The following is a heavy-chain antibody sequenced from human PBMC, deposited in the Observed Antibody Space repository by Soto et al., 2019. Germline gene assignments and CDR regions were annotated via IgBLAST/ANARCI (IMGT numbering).Heavy chain of an antibody. D-gene: IGHD3-3*01. CDR1: GYTFTDYG. CDR2: ITAFNGNT. CDR3: ARISQSDFWSGYYYFFDY. V-gene: IGHV1-18*01. Sequence: QVHLVQSGAEVEKPWASVKVSCKASGYTFTDYGISWVRQAPGQGLQWMGWITAFNGNTKYAQQFQGRVTMTTDTSTSTAYMELRSLESDDTAVYYCARISQSDFWSGYYYFFDYWGQGTLVTVSS. J-gene: IGHJ4*02.